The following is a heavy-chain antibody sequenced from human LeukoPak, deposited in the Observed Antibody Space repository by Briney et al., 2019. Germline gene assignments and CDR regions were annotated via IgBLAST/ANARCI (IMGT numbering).Heavy chain of an antibody. CDR3: ARRYCSGGSCYSSFDY. D-gene: IGHD2-15*01. V-gene: IGHV4-59*08. Sequence: SETLSLTCTVSGASISSYYWSWIRQPPGKGLEWIEYIYYSGSTNYNPSLKSRVTISVDTSKNQFSLKLSSATAADTAVYYCARRYCSGGSCYSSFDYWGQGSLVTVSS. CDR1: GASISSYY. J-gene: IGHJ4*02. CDR2: IYYSGST.